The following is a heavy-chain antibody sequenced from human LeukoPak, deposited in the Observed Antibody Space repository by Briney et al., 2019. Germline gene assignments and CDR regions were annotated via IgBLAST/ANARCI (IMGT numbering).Heavy chain of an antibody. D-gene: IGHD6-19*01. CDR2: IKSKTDGGTT. Sequence: GGSLRLSCAASGFTFSNAWMSWVRQAPGKGLEWVGRIKSKTDGGTTDYAAPVKGRFTISRDDSKNTLYLQMNSLKTEDTAVYYCTTSRSWLANFEYWGQGTLVTVSS. CDR1: GFTFSNAW. J-gene: IGHJ4*02. V-gene: IGHV3-15*01. CDR3: TTSRSWLANFEY.